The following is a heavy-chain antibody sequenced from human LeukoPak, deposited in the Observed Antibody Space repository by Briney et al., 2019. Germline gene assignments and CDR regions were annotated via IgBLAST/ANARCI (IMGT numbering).Heavy chain of an antibody. CDR2: VRYDETTK. D-gene: IGHD2-2*01. CDR1: GFMFNNYG. Sequence: GGSLRLACAASGFMFNNYGMHWLRQAPGKGLEWVAFVRYDETTKFYAGSVKGRFTISRDNSKTTLYLQMNSLRSEDTAVYYCAKDVPAAYFDYWGQGTLVTVSS. V-gene: IGHV3-30*02. CDR3: AKDVPAAYFDY. J-gene: IGHJ4*02.